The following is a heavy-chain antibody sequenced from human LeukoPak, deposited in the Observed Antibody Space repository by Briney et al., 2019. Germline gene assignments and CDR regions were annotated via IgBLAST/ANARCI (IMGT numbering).Heavy chain of an antibody. V-gene: IGHV3-48*02. CDR1: GFTFSGND. CDR2: ISNRGDII. D-gene: IGHD3-22*01. J-gene: IGHJ4*02. CDR3: AKDRYYYDSGGYPDY. Sequence: GGSLRLSCAASGFTFSGNDMNWVRQAPGKGLEWVSYISNRGDIIYYADSMKGRFTISRDNAKNSLYLQMNSLRDEDTAVYYCAKDRYYYDSGGYPDYWGQGTLVTVSS.